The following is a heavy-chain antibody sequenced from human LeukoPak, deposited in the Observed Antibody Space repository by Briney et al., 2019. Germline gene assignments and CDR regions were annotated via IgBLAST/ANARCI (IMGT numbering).Heavy chain of an antibody. J-gene: IGHJ4*02. CDR1: GYTFTSYG. D-gene: IGHD2-15*01. CDR3: ARILCSGGSCPRTPFDY. CDR2: MNPNSGNT. V-gene: IGHV1-8*02. Sequence: ASVKVSCKASGYTFTSYGISWVRQATGQGLEWMGWMNPNSGNTGYAQKFQGRVTMTRNTSISTAYMELSSLRSEDTAVYYCARILCSGGSCPRTPFDYWGQGTLVTVSS.